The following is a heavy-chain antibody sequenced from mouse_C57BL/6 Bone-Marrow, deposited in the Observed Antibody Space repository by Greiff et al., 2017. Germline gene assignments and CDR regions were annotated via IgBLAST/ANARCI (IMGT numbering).Heavy chain of an antibody. CDR3: ARGSYDWYFVV. D-gene: IGHD1-1*02. V-gene: IGHV1-18*01. CDR2: INPNNGGT. CDR1: GYTFTDYN. Sequence: VQLKESGPELVKPGASVKIPCKASGYTFTDYNMDWVKQSHGKSLEWIGDINPNNGGTIYNQKFKGKATLTVDTSSSTAYMELRSLTSEDTAVYYCARGSYDWYFVVWGTGTTVTVSS. J-gene: IGHJ1*03.